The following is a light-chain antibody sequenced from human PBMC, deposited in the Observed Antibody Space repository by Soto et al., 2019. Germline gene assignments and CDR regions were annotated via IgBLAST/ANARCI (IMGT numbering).Light chain of an antibody. CDR3: SSYSSTTTVV. J-gene: IGLJ3*02. CDR2: DVG. CDR1: STDAVTYKY. V-gene: IGLV2-14*01. Sequence: QSALTQPASVSGSPGQSITISCTGTSTDAVTYKYVSWYQQHPGKATKLVIYDVGNRPSGVSNRFSGSKSGNTASLTISGLQAEDEAHYYCSSYSSTTTVVFGGGTQLTVL.